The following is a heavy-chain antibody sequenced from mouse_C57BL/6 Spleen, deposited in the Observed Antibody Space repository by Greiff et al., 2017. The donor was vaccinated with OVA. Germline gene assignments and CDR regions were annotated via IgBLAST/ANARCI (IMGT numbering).Heavy chain of an antibody. J-gene: IGHJ3*01. Sequence: VQLQQSGAELVRPGASVKLSCTASGFNIKDDYMHWVKQRPEQGLEWIGWIDPENGDTEYASKFQGKATITADTSSNTAYLQLSSLTSEDTAVYDCTTSEEGPWFAYWGQWTLVTVSA. CDR3: TTSEEGPWFAY. CDR1: GFNIKDDY. CDR2: IDPENGDT. V-gene: IGHV14-4*01.